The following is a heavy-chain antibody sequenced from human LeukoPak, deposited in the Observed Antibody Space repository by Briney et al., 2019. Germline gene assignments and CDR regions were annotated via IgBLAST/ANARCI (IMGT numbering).Heavy chain of an antibody. CDR2: IYYSGST. Sequence: SETLSLTCTVSGGSISSYYWSWIRQPPGQGLEWIGYIYYSGSTNYNPSLKSRVTISVDTSKNQFSLKLSSVTAADTAVYYCAREIAVAGTAFDIWGQGTMVTVSS. V-gene: IGHV4-59*01. CDR1: GGSISSYY. D-gene: IGHD6-19*01. CDR3: AREIAVAGTAFDI. J-gene: IGHJ3*02.